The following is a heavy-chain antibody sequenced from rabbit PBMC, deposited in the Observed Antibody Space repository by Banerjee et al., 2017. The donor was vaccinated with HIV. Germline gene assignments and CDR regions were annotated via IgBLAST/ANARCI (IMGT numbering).Heavy chain of an antibody. D-gene: IGHD4-2*01. CDR3: ARDAGYAGSNL. CDR2: IYVDSSDSI. J-gene: IGHJ4*01. Sequence: QSLEESGGDLVKPGASLTLTCTASGFSFSSNAMCWVRQAPGKGLEWIACIYVDSSDSIGYASWAKGRFTISKTSSTTVTLQMTSLTAADTATYFCARDAGYAGSNLWGQGTLVTVS. CDR1: GFSFSSNA. V-gene: IGHV1S40*01.